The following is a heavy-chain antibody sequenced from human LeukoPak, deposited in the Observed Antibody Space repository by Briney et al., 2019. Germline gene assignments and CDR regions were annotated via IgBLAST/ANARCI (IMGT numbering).Heavy chain of an antibody. CDR1: GYTFSPFR. D-gene: IGHD3-10*02. CDR2: ISDGGSAT. V-gene: IGHV3-7*03. CDR3: TRENYVPDS. J-gene: IGHJ4*02. Sequence: GGSLRLSCVASGYTFSPFRTSWVRQTPGKGLEWVASISDGGSATYYVDSVRGRFTISRDDAKNSLFLQMNGLRADDTAVYYCTRENYVPDSWGQGTLVTVSS.